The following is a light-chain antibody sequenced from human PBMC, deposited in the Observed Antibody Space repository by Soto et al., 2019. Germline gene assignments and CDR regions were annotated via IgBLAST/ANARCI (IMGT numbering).Light chain of an antibody. V-gene: IGLV2-14*01. CDR2: EVS. J-gene: IGLJ1*01. CDR1: SSDVGAYNY. Sequence: QSALTQPASVSGSPGQSITISCTGTSSDVGAYNYVSWYQHHPGKAPKFMIYEVSNRPSGVSNRFSGSKSGNTASLTISGLQAEDEADYYCSSYTSSSTLLYVFGTGTKDTVL. CDR3: SSYTSSSTLLYV.